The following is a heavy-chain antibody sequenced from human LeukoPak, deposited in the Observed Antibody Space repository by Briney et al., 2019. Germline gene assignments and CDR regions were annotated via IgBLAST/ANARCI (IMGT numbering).Heavy chain of an antibody. V-gene: IGHV3-7*03. D-gene: IGHD2-15*01. CDR1: GFTFSNYW. Sequence: GGSLRLSCTASGFTFSNYWMSWVRQAPGKGLEWVANIKEDGSQKSYVDSVKGRFSISRDNSKNTLYLQMNSLRAEGTAVYYCAKALEVVGPSYYYYGMDVWGQGTTVTVSS. CDR2: IKEDGSQK. CDR3: AKALEVVGPSYYYYGMDV. J-gene: IGHJ6*02.